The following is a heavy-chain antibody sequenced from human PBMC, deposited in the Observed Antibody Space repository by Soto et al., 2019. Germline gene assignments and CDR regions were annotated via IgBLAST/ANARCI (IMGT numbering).Heavy chain of an antibody. V-gene: IGHV4-59*01. CDR3: ATFNWYFDL. Sequence: QVQLQESGPGLVKPSETLSLTCTVSGGSISSYYWSWIRQPPGKGLEWIGYIYYTGSTNYNPSLKSRVTISVDTSKNQFSLQLSSVTAADPAVYYCATFNWYFDLWGRGTLVTVSS. CDR1: GGSISSYY. CDR2: IYYTGST. J-gene: IGHJ2*01.